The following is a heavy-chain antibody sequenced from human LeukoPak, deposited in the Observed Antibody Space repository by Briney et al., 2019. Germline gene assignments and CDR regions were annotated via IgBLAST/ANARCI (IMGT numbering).Heavy chain of an antibody. CDR2: ISGSGGST. V-gene: IGHV3-23*01. D-gene: IGHD3-10*01. Sequence: GGSLRLSCAASGFPFSNNVMPCLRQAPGGGLDCLAPISGSGGSTYYADSVKGRFTISRDNSKNMLYLQMNSLRVDDTAVYYCAKTFPYGTTWFGFCDYWGQGALVTVSS. CDR3: AKTFPYGTTWFGFCDY. CDR1: GFPFSNNV. J-gene: IGHJ4*02.